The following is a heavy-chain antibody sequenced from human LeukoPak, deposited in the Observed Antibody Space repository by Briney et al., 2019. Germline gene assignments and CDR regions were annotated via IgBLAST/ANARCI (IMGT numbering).Heavy chain of an antibody. CDR3: ARTGLGLYSFDY. Sequence: PGGSLRLSCAASGFTFSSYSMNWVRQAPGKGLEWVSYITGSLSSIHYADSVKGRFTISRDNAKNSVYLQMNGLRLEDTAVYYCARTGLGLYSFDYWGQGIQVTISS. CDR2: ITGSLSSI. J-gene: IGHJ4*02. V-gene: IGHV3-48*01. D-gene: IGHD3/OR15-3a*01. CDR1: GFTFSSYS.